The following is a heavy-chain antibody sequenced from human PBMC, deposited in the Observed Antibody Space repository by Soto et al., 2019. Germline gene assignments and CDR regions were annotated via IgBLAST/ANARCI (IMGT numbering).Heavy chain of an antibody. V-gene: IGHV4-39*01. CDR2: FYFGGGT. Sequence: SETLSLTCTVSGGSISNNNYHWGWIRQPPGRGLEWIGTFYFGGGTNYNPSLKSRVTVPEDTSKNQFSLKLSSVTAADTAVYYCVRRYDILTGYFGYFDYWGQGIQVTVSS. CDR3: VRRYDILTGYFGYFDY. CDR1: GGSISNNNYH. J-gene: IGHJ4*02. D-gene: IGHD3-9*01.